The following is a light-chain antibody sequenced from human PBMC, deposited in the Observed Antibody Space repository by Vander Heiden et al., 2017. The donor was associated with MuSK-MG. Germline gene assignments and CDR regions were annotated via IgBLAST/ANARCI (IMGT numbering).Light chain of an antibody. CDR2: AAS. CDR1: QGISSG. CDR3: QQANSCPLT. Sequence: DVPMTPSPSSVSASVGDRVTITCRASQGISSGVAWYQQKPGKAPKRLIYAASSLQSGVPSRFSGSGSGTECTLTISSLQPEDFATYYCQQANSCPLTFGRGTKVEIK. V-gene: IGKV1D-12*01. J-gene: IGKJ4*01.